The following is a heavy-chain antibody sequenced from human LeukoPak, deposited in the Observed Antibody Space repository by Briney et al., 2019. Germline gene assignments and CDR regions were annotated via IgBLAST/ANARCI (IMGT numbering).Heavy chain of an antibody. D-gene: IGHD2-2*01. CDR1: GYSFIGFY. V-gene: IGHV1-2*02. CDR3: ADLVYCSSSSCYEPFNQT. Sequence: ASVKVSCKASGYSFIGFYIHLVRQAPGQGLEWMGWINPNSGDTNYAQKYQGRVTLTRDTSINTAYMELSSLRFDDTAVYYCADLVYCSSSSCYEPFNQTWGQGTLVTVSP. CDR2: INPNSGDT. J-gene: IGHJ4*02.